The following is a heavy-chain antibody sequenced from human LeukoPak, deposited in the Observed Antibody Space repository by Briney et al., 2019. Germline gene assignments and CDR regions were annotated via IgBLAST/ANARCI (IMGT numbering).Heavy chain of an antibody. CDR3: ARDRAAVGCKYYFDY. CDR2: ISAYNGNT. V-gene: IGHV1-18*01. CDR1: GYTFTSHG. J-gene: IGHJ4*02. Sequence: ASVKVSCKASGYTFTSHGISWVRQAPGQGLEWMGWISAYNGNTNYAQKLQGRVTMTTDTSTSTAYMELRSLRSDDTAVHYCARDRAAVGCKYYFDYWGQGTLVTVSS. D-gene: IGHD1-26*01.